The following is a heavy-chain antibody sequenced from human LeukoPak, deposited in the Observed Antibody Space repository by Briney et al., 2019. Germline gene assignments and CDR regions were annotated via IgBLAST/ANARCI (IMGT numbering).Heavy chain of an antibody. V-gene: IGHV4-61*05. D-gene: IGHD3-22*01. CDR2: IYYSGST. J-gene: IGHJ4*02. CDR1: GGSISSSSYY. Sequence: SETLSLTCTVSGGSISSSSYYWGWLRQPPGKGLEWIVYIYYSGSTNYNPSLKSRVTISVDTSKNQFSLRLSSMTAADTAVYYCARVTGYMIEDYFDYWGQGTLVTVSS. CDR3: ARVTGYMIEDYFDY.